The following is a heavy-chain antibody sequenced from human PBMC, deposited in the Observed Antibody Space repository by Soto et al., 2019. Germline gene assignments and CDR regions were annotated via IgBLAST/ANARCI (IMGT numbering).Heavy chain of an antibody. CDR2: IYYSGST. D-gene: IGHD3-10*01. CDR1: GGSISSSSYY. CDR3: ARTNVRITMVRGVPYYYYGMDV. Sequence: SETLSLTCTVSGGSISSSSYYWGWIRQPPGKGLEWIGSIYYSGSTYYNPSLKSRVTISVDTSKNQFSLKLSSVTAADTAVYYCARTNVRITMVRGVPYYYYGMDVWGQGTTVTVSS. J-gene: IGHJ6*02. V-gene: IGHV4-39*01.